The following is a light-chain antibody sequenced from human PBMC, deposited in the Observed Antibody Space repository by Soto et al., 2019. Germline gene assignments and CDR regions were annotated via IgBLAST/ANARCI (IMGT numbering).Light chain of an antibody. Sequence: DIHMAQSPPSLSASVGDRVTITCRASHNIITYLNWYQQKAGKTPSLLIYEASHLQSGVPFRFFGSGSGTDFTLTIDILQHEDSATYYCQQRHSTPPTFCPGTKLEIK. V-gene: IGKV1-39*01. CDR3: QQRHSTPPT. CDR2: EAS. J-gene: IGKJ2*01. CDR1: HNIITY.